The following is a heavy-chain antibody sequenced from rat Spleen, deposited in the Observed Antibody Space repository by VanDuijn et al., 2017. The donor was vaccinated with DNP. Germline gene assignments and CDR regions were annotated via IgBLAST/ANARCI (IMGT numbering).Heavy chain of an antibody. CDR3: TSNPHIRTAAPFDY. CDR1: GFIFSNYW. V-gene: IGHV5-31*01. Sequence: EVQLVESGGGPVQPGRSLKLSCVASGFIFSNYWMTWIRQAPGKGLEWVASITNTGDGTYYSDSVKGRFSISRDNAKRTLYLQVNSLRSEDTATYYCTSNPHIRTAAPFDYWGQGVMVTVSS. D-gene: IGHD3-8*01. CDR2: ITNTGDGT. J-gene: IGHJ2*01.